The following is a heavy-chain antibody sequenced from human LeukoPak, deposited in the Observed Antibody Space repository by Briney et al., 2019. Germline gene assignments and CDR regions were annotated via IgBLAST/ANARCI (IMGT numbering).Heavy chain of an antibody. CDR1: GGTFSSYA. V-gene: IGHV1-8*02. J-gene: IGHJ4*02. Sequence: ASVKVSCKASGGTFSSYAISWVRQAPGQGLEWMGWMNPTNGDTGYAQKFQGRLTMTRSTSIKTAYMDLSSLTSEDMAIYYCATSAPAEIAVATTWGQGTLVTVSS. CDR3: ATSAPAEIAVATT. D-gene: IGHD6-19*01. CDR2: MNPTNGDT.